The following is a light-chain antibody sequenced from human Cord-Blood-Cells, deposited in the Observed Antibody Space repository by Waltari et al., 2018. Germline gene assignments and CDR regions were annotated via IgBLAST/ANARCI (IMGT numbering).Light chain of an antibody. CDR3: QVWDSSSDHYV. CDR1: NIGSKN. J-gene: IGLJ1*01. Sequence: SYVLTQPPSVSVAPGKTARITCGGNNIGSKNVHWYQQKPGQAAVLVVYDDSDRPSGIPERCSGSNSGNTATLTISRVEAGDEADYYCQVWDSSSDHYVFGTGTKVTVL. CDR2: DDS. V-gene: IGLV3-21*03.